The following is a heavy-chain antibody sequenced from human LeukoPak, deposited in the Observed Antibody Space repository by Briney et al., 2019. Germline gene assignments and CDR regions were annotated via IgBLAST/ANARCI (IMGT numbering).Heavy chain of an antibody. CDR2: INPNSCDT. J-gene: IGHJ3*02. D-gene: IGHD1-26*01. Sequence: ASVKVSCKASGYTFTGYYIHWVRQAAGQGLAWMGWINPNSCDTKYAQKFQGRVTMTRDTSISTAYMELTRLTSDDTAVEYCARGSAIVGDKGAFDIWGQGTMVTVSS. V-gene: IGHV1-2*02. CDR3: ARGSAIVGDKGAFDI. CDR1: GYTFTGYY.